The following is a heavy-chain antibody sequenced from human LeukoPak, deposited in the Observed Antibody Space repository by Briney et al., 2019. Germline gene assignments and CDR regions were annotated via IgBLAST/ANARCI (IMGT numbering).Heavy chain of an antibody. CDR1: GFTFSSYS. J-gene: IGHJ4*02. CDR2: ISSSGSYI. D-gene: IGHD2-2*01. Sequence: GGSLRLSCAASGFTFSSYSMNWVRQAPGKGLEWVSSISSSGSYIYYADSVKGRFTISRDNAKNSLYLQMNSLRAEDTAVYYCARIGVAVVPAAPPEYWGQGTLVTVSS. CDR3: ARIGVAVVPAAPPEY. V-gene: IGHV3-21*01.